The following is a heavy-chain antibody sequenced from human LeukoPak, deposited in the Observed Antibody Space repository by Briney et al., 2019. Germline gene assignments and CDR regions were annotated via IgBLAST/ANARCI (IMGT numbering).Heavy chain of an antibody. Sequence: GGSLRLSCAASGFTFSDYYMSWIRQAPGKGLEWVSYISGSGSTIYYADSVKGRFTISRDNAKNSLYLQMNSLRAEDTAVYYCARAAYATTTYYFDYWGQGTLVTVSS. V-gene: IGHV3-11*01. CDR2: ISGSGSTI. CDR3: ARAAYATTTYYFDY. J-gene: IGHJ4*02. CDR1: GFTFSDYY. D-gene: IGHD1-26*01.